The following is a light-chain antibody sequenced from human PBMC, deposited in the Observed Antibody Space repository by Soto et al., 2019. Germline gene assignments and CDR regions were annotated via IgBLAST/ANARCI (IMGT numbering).Light chain of an antibody. CDR1: QSAGTN. CDR3: QQRSNWPLLT. V-gene: IGKV3-11*01. CDR2: DAS. Sequence: EIVMTQSPATLSVSPGERATLSCRASQSAGTNLAWYQQKPGQAPRLLIYDASNRATGIPARFSGGGSGTDFTLTISSLEPEDFAVYYCQQRSNWPLLTFGGGTKVEIK. J-gene: IGKJ4*01.